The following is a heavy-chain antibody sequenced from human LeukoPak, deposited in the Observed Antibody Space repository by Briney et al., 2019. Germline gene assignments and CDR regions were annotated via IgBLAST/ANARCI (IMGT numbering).Heavy chain of an antibody. D-gene: IGHD2-21*02. J-gene: IGHJ5*01. V-gene: IGHV3-48*03. CDR1: GFTFSSYE. Sequence: SGGSLRLSCAASGFTFSSYEMNWVRQAPGKGLEWVSYISSSGSTIYYADSVKGRFTISRDNAKKSLYLQMDSLRAEDSAVYYCVRGACGGDCYGNWFDSWGQGTLVTVSS. CDR3: VRGACGGDCYGNWFDS. CDR2: ISSSGSTI.